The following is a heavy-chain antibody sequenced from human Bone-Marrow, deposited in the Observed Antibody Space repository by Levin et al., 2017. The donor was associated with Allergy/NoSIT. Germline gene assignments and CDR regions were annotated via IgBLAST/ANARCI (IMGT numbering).Heavy chain of an antibody. J-gene: IGHJ4*02. CDR3: ARSATLDY. CDR2: ISSSSSTM. V-gene: IGHV3-48*02. Sequence: HPGGSLRLSCAASGFSFSSYSMNWVRQAPGKGLQWVSYISSSSSTMYYADSVKGRFTISRDNAKNSLYLQMNSLRDEETAVYYCARSATLDYWGQGTLVTVSS. CDR1: GFSFSSYS. D-gene: IGHD6-25*01.